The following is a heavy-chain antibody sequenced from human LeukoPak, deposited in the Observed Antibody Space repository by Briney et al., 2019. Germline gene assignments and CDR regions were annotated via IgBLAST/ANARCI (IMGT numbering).Heavy chain of an antibody. J-gene: IGHJ3*02. V-gene: IGHV3-21*01. D-gene: IGHD2-2*01. CDR2: ISSSSSYI. CDR1: GFTFSSYS. Sequence: GGSLRLSCAASGFTFSSYSMNWVRQAPGKGLEWVSSISSSSSYIYYADSVKGRFTISRDNAKNSLYLQMNSLRAEDTAVYYCARGGQLLSAYDAFDIWGQGTMVTVSS. CDR3: ARGGQLLSAYDAFDI.